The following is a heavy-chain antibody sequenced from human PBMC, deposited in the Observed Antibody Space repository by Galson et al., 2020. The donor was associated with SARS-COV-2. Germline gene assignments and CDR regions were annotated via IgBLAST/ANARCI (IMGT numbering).Heavy chain of an antibody. CDR3: AKDLQVGQNGCDA. CDR1: GFTFSSYG. Sequence: GGSLRLSCAASGFTFSSYGMHWVRQAPGKGLAWVAVIWYYGSNKYYADSVKGRFTNSRDNSKNTLYLQMNSLRAEDTAVYYFAKDLQVGQNGCDAWRQGTLVTVSS. CDR2: IWYYGSNK. J-gene: IGHJ5*02. D-gene: IGHD4-4*01. V-gene: IGHV3-33*06.